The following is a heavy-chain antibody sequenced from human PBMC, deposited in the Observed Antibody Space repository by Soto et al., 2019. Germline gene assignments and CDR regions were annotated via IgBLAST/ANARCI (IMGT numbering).Heavy chain of an antibody. Sequence: ASVKVSCKASGYTFTSYDINWVLQATGQGLEWMGWMNPNSGNTGYAQKFQGRVTMTRNTSISTAYMELSSLRSEDTAVYYCARGSEYSSSWSTIDYWGQGTLVTVSS. D-gene: IGHD6-13*01. J-gene: IGHJ4*02. CDR3: ARGSEYSSSWSTIDY. CDR1: GYTFTSYD. CDR2: MNPNSGNT. V-gene: IGHV1-8*01.